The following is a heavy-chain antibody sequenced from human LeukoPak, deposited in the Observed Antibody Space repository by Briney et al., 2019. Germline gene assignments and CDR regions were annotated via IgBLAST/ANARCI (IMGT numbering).Heavy chain of an antibody. V-gene: IGHV1-8*03. Sequence: ASVKVSCKASGYTFTSYDIHWVRQATGQGLEWMGWMNPNSGNTDYAQNFQGRLTITRNTSISTAYMELSSLRSEDTAVYYCARDNSGWYRWFDPWGQGTLVTVSS. CDR2: MNPNSGNT. J-gene: IGHJ5*02. CDR3: ARDNSGWYRWFDP. D-gene: IGHD6-19*01. CDR1: GYTFTSYD.